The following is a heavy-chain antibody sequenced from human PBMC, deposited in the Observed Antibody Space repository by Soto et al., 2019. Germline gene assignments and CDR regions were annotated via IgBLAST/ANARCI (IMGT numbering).Heavy chain of an antibody. CDR1: GFTFSSYA. CDR3: VTPPQGLNTGLSYFAC. Sequence: PGGSLRLACAASGFTFSSYAMSWVRQAPGKGLEWVSAISGSGGSTYYADSVKGRFTISRDNSKNTLYLQMNSLRAEDTAEYYCVTPPQGLNTGLSYFACWGQGTLVTVSS. V-gene: IGHV3-23*01. CDR2: ISGSGGST. J-gene: IGHJ4*02.